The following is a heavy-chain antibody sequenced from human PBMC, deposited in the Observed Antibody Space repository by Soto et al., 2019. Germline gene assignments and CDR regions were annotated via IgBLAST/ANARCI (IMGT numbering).Heavy chain of an antibody. Sequence: EVQLLESGGGLVQPGGSLRLSCAASGFTFGSHAMIWVRQAPGKGLEWGSAISGSGGSAYYADSVKGRFTISRDNSINTLYLQMNSLRAEDTALYYCAKEPYSDFWSAYYYFDYWGQGTLVTVSS. CDR1: GFTFGSHA. J-gene: IGHJ4*02. V-gene: IGHV3-23*01. CDR2: ISGSGGSA. CDR3: AKEPYSDFWSAYYYFDY. D-gene: IGHD3-3*01.